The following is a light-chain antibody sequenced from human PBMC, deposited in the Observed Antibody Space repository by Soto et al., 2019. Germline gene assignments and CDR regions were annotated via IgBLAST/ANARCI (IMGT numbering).Light chain of an antibody. CDR1: SSNIGSNY. CDR2: SNN. V-gene: IGLV1-47*02. Sequence: QSVLTQPPSASGTPGQGVTISCSGSSSNIGSNYVYWYQQLQGTAPKLLIYSNNQRPSGVPDRFSHSKSGTSAALAISGRRSEGEADYYGAAWDDSLSGWVFGGGTKLTVL. CDR3: AAWDDSLSGWV. J-gene: IGLJ3*02.